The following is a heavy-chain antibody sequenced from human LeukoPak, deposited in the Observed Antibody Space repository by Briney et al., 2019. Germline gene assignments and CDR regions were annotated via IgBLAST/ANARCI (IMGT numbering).Heavy chain of an antibody. CDR3: ARDHLWFGAFDY. D-gene: IGHD3-10*01. Sequence: GGSLRLSCAASGFTFSSYEMNWVRQAPGKGLEGVSYISSFSSTIYYADSVMGRFTISRDNAKNSLYLQMNSLRAEDTAVYYCARDHLWFGAFDYWGQGTLVTVSS. V-gene: IGHV3-48*03. CDR1: GFTFSSYE. J-gene: IGHJ4*02. CDR2: ISSFSSTI.